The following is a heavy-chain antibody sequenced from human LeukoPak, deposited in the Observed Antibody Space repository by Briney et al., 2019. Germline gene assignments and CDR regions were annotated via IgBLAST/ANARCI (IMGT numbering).Heavy chain of an antibody. CDR3: ERGMNWHFDY. J-gene: IGHJ4*02. Sequence: ASVKVSCKASGYTFSTYAMNWVRQAPGQRLEWMGWINTDNGNTKYSQDFQGRVTFTRDTSASTAYMELSSLRFEDMAVYYCERGMNWHFDYWGQGTLVTVSS. CDR1: GYTFSTYA. V-gene: IGHV1-3*03. CDR2: INTDNGNT. D-gene: IGHD1-1*01.